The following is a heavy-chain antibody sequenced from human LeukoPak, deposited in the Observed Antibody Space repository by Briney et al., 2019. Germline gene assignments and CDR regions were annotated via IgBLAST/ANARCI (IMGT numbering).Heavy chain of an antibody. Sequence: KASETLSLTCSVSGGSISSGAYYWSWIRQHPGKGLEWIGYIYYSGSTYYNPSLKSRVTISLDTSKNQFSLKLSSVTAADTAVYYCARGRLGDNFDYRGQGTLVTVSS. CDR3: ARGRLGDNFDY. J-gene: IGHJ4*02. CDR2: IYYSGST. CDR1: GGSISSGAYY. V-gene: IGHV4-31*03. D-gene: IGHD1-26*01.